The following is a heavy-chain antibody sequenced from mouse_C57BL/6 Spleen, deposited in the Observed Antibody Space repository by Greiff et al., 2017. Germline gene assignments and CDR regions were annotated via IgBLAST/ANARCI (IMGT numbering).Heavy chain of an antibody. J-gene: IGHJ1*03. CDR2: IRNKANGYTT. V-gene: IGHV7-3*01. D-gene: IGHD2-5*01. CDR1: GFTFTDYY. CDR3: ARYLYSNWYFEV. Sequence: EVMLVESGGGLVQPGGSLSLSCAASGFTFTDYYMSWVRQPPGKALEWLGFIRNKANGYTTEYSASVKGMFTISRDKSQSILYLQMHALRAEDSDTYYCARYLYSNWYFEVGGTGNTVTVSS.